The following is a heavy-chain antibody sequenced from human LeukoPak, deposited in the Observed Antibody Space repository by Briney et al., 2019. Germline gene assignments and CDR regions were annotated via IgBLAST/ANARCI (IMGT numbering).Heavy chain of an antibody. J-gene: IGHJ4*02. CDR1: GAXISSSY. V-gene: IGHV4-4*07. Sequence: SETLSLTCTVSGAXISSSYCSWIRQPAGKGLEWIGHIYNSGSTNYNPSLKGRVTMSVATSKNQFSLHLSSVTAADTAVYYCARSAFLVTAPGLYFFDYWGQGTLVAVSS. D-gene: IGHD6-13*01. CDR3: ARSAFLVTAPGLYFFDY. CDR2: IYNSGST.